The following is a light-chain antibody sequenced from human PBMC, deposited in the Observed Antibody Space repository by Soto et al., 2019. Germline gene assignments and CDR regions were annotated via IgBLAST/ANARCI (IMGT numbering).Light chain of an antibody. CDR2: GAS. V-gene: IGKV3-15*01. Sequence: EIVLTQSPATLSVSPGERATLSCRASQSVSSNLAWYQQKPGQAPRLLIYGASTRDTGIPARFSGSGSGTEFTLTISSLQSEDFEVYYCQQYNNSPRTFGQGTKVDIK. J-gene: IGKJ1*01. CDR3: QQYNNSPRT. CDR1: QSVSSN.